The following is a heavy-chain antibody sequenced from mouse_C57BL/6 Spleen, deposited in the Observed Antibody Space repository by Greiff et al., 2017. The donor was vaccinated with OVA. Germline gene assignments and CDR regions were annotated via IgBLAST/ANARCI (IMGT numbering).Heavy chain of an antibody. CDR3: TTATVVATGRVY. CDR2: IDPENGDT. J-gene: IGHJ2*01. CDR1: GFNIKDDY. D-gene: IGHD1-1*01. V-gene: IGHV14-4*01. Sequence: EVQLQQSGAELVRPGASVKLSCTASGFNIKDDYMHWVKQRPEQGLEWIGWIDPENGDTEYASKFQGKATITADTSSNTAYLQLSSLTSEDTAVYYCTTATVVATGRVYWGQGTTLTVSS.